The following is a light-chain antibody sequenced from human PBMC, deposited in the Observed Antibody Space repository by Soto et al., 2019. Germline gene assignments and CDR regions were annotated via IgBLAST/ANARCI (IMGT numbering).Light chain of an antibody. CDR3: SSYTNRGTLDI. J-gene: IGLJ1*01. CDR1: SSDVGGYNY. V-gene: IGLV2-14*01. Sequence: QSALTQPASVSGSPGQSITISCTGTSSDVGGYNYVSWYQQHPGKAPKLMIYDVSDRPSGVSNRFSGSKSGNTASLTISGLQAEDEADYYCSSYTNRGTLDIFGSWTKVTVL. CDR2: DVS.